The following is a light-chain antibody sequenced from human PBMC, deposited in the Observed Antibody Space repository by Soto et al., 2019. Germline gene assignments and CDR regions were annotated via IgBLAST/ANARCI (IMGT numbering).Light chain of an antibody. Sequence: EIVLTQSPGTVSLSPVERATLSCMASQSVSSNLAWYQQKPGQAPRLLIYGASSRATGIPDRFSGSGSGTDFTLTISRLEPEEFAVYYCQQYGSSIFTFGPGTKVDI. CDR3: QQYGSSIFT. CDR2: GAS. J-gene: IGKJ3*01. V-gene: IGKV3-20*01. CDR1: QSVSSN.